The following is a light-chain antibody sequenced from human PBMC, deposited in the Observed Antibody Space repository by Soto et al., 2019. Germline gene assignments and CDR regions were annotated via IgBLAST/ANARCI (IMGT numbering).Light chain of an antibody. V-gene: IGKV1-33*01. CDR1: QTINNY. CDR2: DAS. J-gene: IGKJ5*01. Sequence: IQLTQSPSSLSATLRARVNLNCQASQTINNYLNWYQQKPGRAPKLLIYDASNLEAGVPSRFRGSGSGTDFTFTISRLQPEDIATYYCQQYENLPTFGQGARLAIK. CDR3: QQYENLPT.